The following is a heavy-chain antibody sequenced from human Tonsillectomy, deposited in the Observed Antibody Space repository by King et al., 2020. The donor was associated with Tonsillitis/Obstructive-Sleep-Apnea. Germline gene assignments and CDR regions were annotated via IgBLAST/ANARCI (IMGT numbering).Heavy chain of an antibody. D-gene: IGHD4-11*01. CDR2: ISYSGNT. V-gene: IGHV4-31*03. Sequence: QLQESGPGLVNPSQTLSLTCTVSGGSISSGTYYWGWYRQHPGKGPEWIGVISYSGNTVYNPSLKSRVTISVEASETQFSLSLKSVTVADTAVYYCSRSTEYSNFETYWGQGSLVTVS. J-gene: IGHJ4*02. CDR3: SRSTEYSNFETY. CDR1: GGSISSGTYY.